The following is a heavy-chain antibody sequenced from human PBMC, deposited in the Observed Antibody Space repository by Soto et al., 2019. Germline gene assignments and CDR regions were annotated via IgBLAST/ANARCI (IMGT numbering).Heavy chain of an antibody. J-gene: IGHJ4*02. CDR3: ARDRGYYYDSSGSQVPFDY. V-gene: IGHV1-3*01. Sequence: ASVKVSCKASGYTFTSYAMHWVRQAPGQRLEWMGWINAGNGNTKYSQKFQGRVTITRDTSASTAYMELSSLRSEDTAVYYCARDRGYYYDSSGSQVPFDYWGQGTLVTVSS. D-gene: IGHD3-22*01. CDR2: INAGNGNT. CDR1: GYTFTSYA.